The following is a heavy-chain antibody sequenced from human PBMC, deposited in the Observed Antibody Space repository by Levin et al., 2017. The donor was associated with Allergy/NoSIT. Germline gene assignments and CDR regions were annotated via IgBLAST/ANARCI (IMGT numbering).Heavy chain of an antibody. J-gene: IGHJ3*01. CDR2: ISWNSGSI. Sequence: SCAPSGFTFDDYAMHWVRQAPGKGLEWVSGISWNSGSIGYADSVKGRSTISRDNAKNSLYLQMNSLRTEDTALYYCARDNIGLPDAFDVWGQGTMVIVSS. CDR1: GFTFDDYA. CDR3: ARDNIGLPDAFDV. D-gene: IGHD3-10*01. V-gene: IGHV3-9*01.